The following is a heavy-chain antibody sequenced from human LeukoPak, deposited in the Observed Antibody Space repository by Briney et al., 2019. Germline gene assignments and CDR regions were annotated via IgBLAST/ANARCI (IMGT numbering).Heavy chain of an antibody. CDR2: IGIAGDT. CDR3: VRAETGDHAFNI. D-gene: IGHD7-27*01. CDR1: GFTFSSYD. V-gene: IGHV3-13*01. Sequence: PGGSLRLSCAASGFTFSSYDMHWVRQTTGKRLEWVSGIGIAGDTYYPGSVKGRFTISRENAKNSLYLQMNSLRAGDTAVYYCVRAETGDHAFNIWGQGTMVTVSS. J-gene: IGHJ3*02.